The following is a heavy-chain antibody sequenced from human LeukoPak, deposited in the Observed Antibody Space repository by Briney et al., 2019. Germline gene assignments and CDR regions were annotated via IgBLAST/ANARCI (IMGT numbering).Heavy chain of an antibody. CDR2: ISSKGHST. CDR3: TKDREPDSGFDFDY. D-gene: IGHD5-12*01. V-gene: IGHV3-64*02. CDR1: GFIFSSYA. Sequence: GGSLRLSCAASGFIFSSYAMHWVRQAPGKGLEYVSAISSKGHSTYYADSVKGRFTISRDNSKNTLYLQMDSLRAEDTAIYYCTKDREPDSGFDFDYWGQGTVVTVSS. J-gene: IGHJ4*01.